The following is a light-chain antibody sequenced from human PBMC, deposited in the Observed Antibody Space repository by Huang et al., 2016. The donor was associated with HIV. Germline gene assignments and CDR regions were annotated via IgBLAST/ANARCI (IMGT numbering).Light chain of an antibody. V-gene: IGKV3-15*01. Sequence: EIVMTQSPATLSVSPGERATLSYRASQSVSSNLAWYQQKPGQAPRLLIYGASTRATGIPARFSGSGSGTEFTLTISSLQSEDFAVYYCQQYPYTFGQGTKLEIK. CDR2: GAS. CDR1: QSVSSN. J-gene: IGKJ2*01. CDR3: QQYPYT.